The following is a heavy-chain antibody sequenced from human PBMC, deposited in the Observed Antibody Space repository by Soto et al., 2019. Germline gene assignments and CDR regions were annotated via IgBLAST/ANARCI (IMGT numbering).Heavy chain of an antibody. CDR3: AGCVLWFGEFRDGMDV. V-gene: IGHV4-4*02. D-gene: IGHD3-10*01. J-gene: IGHJ6*02. CDR2: IYHSGST. CDR1: GGSISSSNW. Sequence: QVQLQESGPGLVKPSGTLSLTCAVSGGSISSSNWWSWVRQPPGKGLEWIGEIYHSGSTNYNPSLKSRVTISVDKSKNRFSLTLSSVTAADTAVYYCAGCVLWFGEFRDGMDVWGQGTTVTVSS.